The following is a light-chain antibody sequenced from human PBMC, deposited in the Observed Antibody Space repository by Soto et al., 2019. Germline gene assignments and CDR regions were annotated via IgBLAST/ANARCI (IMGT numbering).Light chain of an antibody. CDR1: SSDFGGYNY. V-gene: IGLV2-8*01. Sequence: QSALTQPPSASGSPGPSVTISCTGTSSDFGGYNYVSWYLQHPGKAPHFMIYEVSKRPSGVPDRFSGYKSGNTASLTVSGLQADDEADYYYSSYAGSNTPVIFGGGTKLTVL. CDR3: SSYAGSNTPVI. CDR2: EVS. J-gene: IGLJ2*01.